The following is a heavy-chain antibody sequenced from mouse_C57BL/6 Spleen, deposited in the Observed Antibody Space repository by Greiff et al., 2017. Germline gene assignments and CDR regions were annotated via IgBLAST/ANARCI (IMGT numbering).Heavy chain of an antibody. Sequence: QVQLQQPGTELVKPGASVKLSCKASGYTFTSYWMHWVKQRPGQGLEWIGNINPSNGGTNYNEKFKSKATLTVDKSSSTAYMQLRSLTSEDSAVYYCARSYSNYGDYYAMDYWGQGTSVTVSS. J-gene: IGHJ4*01. CDR1: GYTFTSYW. D-gene: IGHD2-5*01. V-gene: IGHV1-53*01. CDR2: INPSNGGT. CDR3: ARSYSNYGDYYAMDY.